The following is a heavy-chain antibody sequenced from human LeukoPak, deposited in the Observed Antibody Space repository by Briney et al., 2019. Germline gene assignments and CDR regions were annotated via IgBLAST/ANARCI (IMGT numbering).Heavy chain of an antibody. CDR2: SHSSGRT. V-gene: IGHV4-4*07. Sequence: SETLFLTCSVSGDSISNYHWSWIRQPAGKGLEWIGQSHSSGRTNYNPPLESRVTVSIDTPENQFSLTIRSVTATDTAIYYCARRDITSGWSFNYWGQGILVTVS. CDR1: GDSISNYH. J-gene: IGHJ4*02. CDR3: ARRDITSGWSFNY. D-gene: IGHD6-19*01.